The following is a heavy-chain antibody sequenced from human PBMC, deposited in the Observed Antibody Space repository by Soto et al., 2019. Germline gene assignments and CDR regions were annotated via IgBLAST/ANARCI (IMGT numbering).Heavy chain of an antibody. CDR3: ARDGHGYNYWYFDL. J-gene: IGHJ2*01. D-gene: IGHD5-12*01. CDR2: IIPSYGTA. CDR1: GDTFNKYT. Sequence: QVQLVQSGAEVKEPGSSVTVSCKVSGDTFNKYTINWVRQAPGQGLEWMAGIIPSYGTANYALKFHGRIKVTADDSTATAYMELNSLTSEDTAIYYCARDGHGYNYWYFDLCGRGTLITVSS. V-gene: IGHV1-69*01.